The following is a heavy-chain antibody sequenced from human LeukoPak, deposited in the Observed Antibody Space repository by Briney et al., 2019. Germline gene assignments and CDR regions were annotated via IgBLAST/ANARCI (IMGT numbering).Heavy chain of an antibody. CDR1: GFTFSSYG. CDR2: INSDGSTT. D-gene: IGHD3-16*01. J-gene: IGHJ4*02. V-gene: IGHV3-74*01. CDR3: VRVDGGY. Sequence: GGSLRLSCAASGFTFSSYGMHWVRQGPGKGLVWVSRINSDGSTTNYAGSVKGRFTISRDNAKNTLYLQMNSLRAEDTAVYYCVRVDGGYWGQGTLVTVSS.